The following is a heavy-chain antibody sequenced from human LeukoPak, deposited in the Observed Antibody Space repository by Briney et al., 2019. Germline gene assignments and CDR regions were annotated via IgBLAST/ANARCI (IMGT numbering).Heavy chain of an antibody. J-gene: IGHJ5*02. CDR1: GGSISSSDYY. CDR3: ARRGSGKDWFDP. CDR2: IDYSGKT. D-gene: IGHD3-16*01. V-gene: IGHV4-39*01. Sequence: SETLSLTCFVSGGSISSSDYYWGWIRQPPGKGLEWIASIDYSGKTYYNVSLKSRVTISVDTSKNQFSLQLSSVTAADTAVFYCARRGSGKDWFDPWGQGTLVTVSS.